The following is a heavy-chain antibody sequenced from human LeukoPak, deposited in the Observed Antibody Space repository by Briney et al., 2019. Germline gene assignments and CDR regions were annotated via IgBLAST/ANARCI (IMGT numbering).Heavy chain of an antibody. V-gene: IGHV4-59*01. CDR2: IYYSGST. Sequence: SETLSLTCTVSGGSISSYYWSWLRQPPGKGLEWIGYIYYSGSTNYNPSLKSRVTISVDTSKNQFSLKLTSVTAADTAVYFCARGGYYGSGNDFRFDPWGQGTLVTVSS. CDR1: GGSISSYY. CDR3: ARGGYYGSGNDFRFDP. D-gene: IGHD3-10*01. J-gene: IGHJ5*02.